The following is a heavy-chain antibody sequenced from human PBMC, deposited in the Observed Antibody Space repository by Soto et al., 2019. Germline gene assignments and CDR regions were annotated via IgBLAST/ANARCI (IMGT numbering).Heavy chain of an antibody. CDR2: ISSNGENT. CDR1: RFTSGYHA. Sequence: PGGSLILSCASSRFTSGYHAMNWVRHAPGKGLEWVSTISSNGENTHYADSVEGRFIISSDNSSNTVALQMNRLRVEDTAIDYCVSWVSAKFDSWGEGTLVTVPA. J-gene: IGHJ4*01. V-gene: IGHV3-23*01. D-gene: IGHD6-13*01. CDR3: VSWVSAKFDS.